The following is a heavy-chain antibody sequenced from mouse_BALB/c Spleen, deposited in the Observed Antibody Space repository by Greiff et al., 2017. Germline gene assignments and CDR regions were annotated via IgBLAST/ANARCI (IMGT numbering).Heavy chain of an antibody. CDR1: GYTFTSYY. J-gene: IGHJ4*01. CDR2: IYPGNVNT. CDR3: ARCGGYSYYAMDY. V-gene: IGHV1S56*01. Sequence: QVQLQQSGPELVKPGASVRISCKASGYTFTSYYIHWVKQRPGQGLEWIGWIYPGNVNTKYNEKFKGKATLTADKSSSTAYMQLSSLTSEDSAVYFCARCGGYSYYAMDYWGQGTSVTVSS. D-gene: IGHD2-3*01.